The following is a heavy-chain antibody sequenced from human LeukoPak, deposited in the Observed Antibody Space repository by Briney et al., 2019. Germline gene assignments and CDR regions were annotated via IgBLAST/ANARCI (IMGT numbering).Heavy chain of an antibody. V-gene: IGHV3-33*01. J-gene: IGHJ4*02. D-gene: IGHD7-27*01. CDR2: MWFDGSHK. CDR3: ARDITGDPPLYYFDY. CDR1: GFTLSTYG. Sequence: GRSLRLSCAASGFTLSTYGLHWVRQAPGKGLEWLAVMWFDGSHKYYADSVKGRFTISRDNSKSMLYLQMNSLRAEDTAVYYCARDITGDPPLYYFDYWGQGALVTVSS.